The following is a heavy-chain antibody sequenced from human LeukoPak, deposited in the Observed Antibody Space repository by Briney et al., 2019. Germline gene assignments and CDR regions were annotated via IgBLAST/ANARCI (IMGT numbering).Heavy chain of an antibody. V-gene: IGHV4-31*03. D-gene: IGHD5-24*01. CDR3: ARRRRDGYNCN. CDR2: FYYSGST. Sequence: SETLFLTCTVSGGSISSGGYYWSWLRQHPGKGLEWIGYFYYSGSTYYNPSLKSRVTISVDTSKNQFSLKLSSVTAADTAVYYCARRRRDGYNCNWGQGTLVTVSS. CDR1: GGSISSGGYY. J-gene: IGHJ4*02.